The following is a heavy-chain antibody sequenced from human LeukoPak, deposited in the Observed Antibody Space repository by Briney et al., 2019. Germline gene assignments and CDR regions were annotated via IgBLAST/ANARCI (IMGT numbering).Heavy chain of an antibody. Sequence: SETLSLTCTVSGGSISSYYWSWIRQPAGKGLEWIGRIYTSGSTNYNPSLKSRVTMSVDTSKNQFSLKLSSVTAANTAVYYCARTPRDPTVVTPGWIDPWGQGTLVTVSS. CDR3: ARTPRDPTVVTPGWIDP. D-gene: IGHD4-23*01. J-gene: IGHJ5*02. CDR1: GGSISSYY. CDR2: IYTSGST. V-gene: IGHV4-4*07.